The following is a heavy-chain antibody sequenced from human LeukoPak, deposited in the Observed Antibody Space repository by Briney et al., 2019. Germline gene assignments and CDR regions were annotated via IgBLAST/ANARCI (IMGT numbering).Heavy chain of an antibody. CDR3: ALGNCPTTSCYPGVAFDI. CDR1: GGSISSGGYF. J-gene: IGHJ3*02. Sequence: SVTLSLTCTVSGGSISSGGYFWSWIRQPAGKGLEWIGRFYASGSTNYNPSLQSRVTISVDTSKNQFSLKLTSVTAADTAVYYCALGNCPTTSCYPGVAFDIWGQGTMVTVSS. V-gene: IGHV4-61*02. CDR2: FYASGST. D-gene: IGHD2-2*01.